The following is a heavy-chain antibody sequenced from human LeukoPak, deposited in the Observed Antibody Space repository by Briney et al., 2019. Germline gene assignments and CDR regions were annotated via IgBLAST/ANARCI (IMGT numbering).Heavy chain of an antibody. D-gene: IGHD6-13*01. J-gene: IGHJ5*02. Sequence: GGPLRLSCAASGFTFSDYYMSWIRQAPGKGLEWVSCIDNRSTNTNYADSVKGRFTISRDNVKNLLYLEMNSLRAEDTAVYYCARDNQQVARFDPWGQGTLVTVSS. CDR2: IDNRSTNT. V-gene: IGHV3-11*05. CDR3: ARDNQQVARFDP. CDR1: GFTFSDYY.